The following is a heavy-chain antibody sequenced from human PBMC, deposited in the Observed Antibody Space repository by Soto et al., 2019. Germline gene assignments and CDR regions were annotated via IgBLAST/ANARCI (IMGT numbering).Heavy chain of an antibody. D-gene: IGHD6-13*01. CDR1: GFTFSRHG. J-gene: IGHJ4*02. CDR2: INPSGDST. V-gene: IGHV3-23*01. Sequence: GGSLRLSCVASGFTFSRHGLSWVRQAPGKGLEWVSTINPSGDSTFYADSVKGRFTISRDNSKNTVYLQMNSPSAGDTAVYLCAKVDVSTAGSFDYWGQGALVTVCS. CDR3: AKVDVSTAGSFDY.